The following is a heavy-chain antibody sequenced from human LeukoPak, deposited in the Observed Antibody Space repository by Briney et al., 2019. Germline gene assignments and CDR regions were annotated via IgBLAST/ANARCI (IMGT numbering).Heavy chain of an antibody. Sequence: PGRSLRLSCAASGFTFSNYWMTWVRQAPGKGLEWVANINRDGSERYYVDSVKGRFTISRDDAESSLYLQMNSLRAKDTAVYYCARRNAMDVWGQGTTVIVFS. CDR1: GFTFSNYW. CDR2: INRDGSER. CDR3: ARRNAMDV. V-gene: IGHV3-7*03. J-gene: IGHJ6*02.